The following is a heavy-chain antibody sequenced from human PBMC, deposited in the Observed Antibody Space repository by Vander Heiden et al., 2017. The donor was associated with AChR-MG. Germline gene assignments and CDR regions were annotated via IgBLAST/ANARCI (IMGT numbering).Heavy chain of an antibody. J-gene: IGHJ6*02. D-gene: IGHD5-12*01. V-gene: IGHV1-69*06. CDR1: GGTFSSYA. CDR3: ARGSEEDIVATVHGGYYYYYGMDV. Sequence: QVQLVQSGAEVKKPGSSVKVSCKASGGTFSSYAITWVRQAPGQGLEWMGGIIPIFGTANYAQKFQGRVTITADKSTSTAYMELSSLRSEDTAVYYCARGSEEDIVATVHGGYYYYYGMDVWGQGTTVTVSS. CDR2: IIPIFGTA.